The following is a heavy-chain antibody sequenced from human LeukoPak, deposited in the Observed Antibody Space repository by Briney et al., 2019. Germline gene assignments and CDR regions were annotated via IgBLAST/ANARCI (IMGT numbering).Heavy chain of an antibody. Sequence: PGRSLRLSCAASGFTFSSYAMHWVRQAPGKGLEWVAVISYDGSNKYYADSVKGRFTISRDNSKNTLYLQMNSLRAEDTAVYYCAREFPGRGWYCGGDCGVWGQGTLVTVSS. D-gene: IGHD2-21*02. J-gene: IGHJ4*02. CDR3: AREFPGRGWYCGGDCGV. V-gene: IGHV3-30-3*01. CDR1: GFTFSSYA. CDR2: ISYDGSNK.